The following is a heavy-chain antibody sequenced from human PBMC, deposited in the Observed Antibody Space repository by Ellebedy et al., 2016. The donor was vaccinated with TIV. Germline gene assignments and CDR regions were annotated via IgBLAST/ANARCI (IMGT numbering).Heavy chain of an antibody. J-gene: IGHJ4*02. D-gene: IGHD1-14*01. CDR1: GYTFTDYY. V-gene: IGHV1-2*02. CDR2: INPNSGGT. Sequence: AASVKVSCKTSGYTFTDYYIHWVRQAPGQGLEWMAWINPNSGGTNYAQKFQGKVTMTTDTSISTAYMELSSLTSDDTAVYYCVRDLTNPLKGDYWGQGTLVTVSS. CDR3: VRDLTNPLKGDY.